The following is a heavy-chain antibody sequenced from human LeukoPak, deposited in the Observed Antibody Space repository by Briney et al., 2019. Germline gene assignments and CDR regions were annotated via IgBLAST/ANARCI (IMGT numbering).Heavy chain of an antibody. CDR1: GFTLSSAT. D-gene: IGHD3-10*01. V-gene: IGHV3-23*01. Sequence: GGPLRLACGASGFTLSSATMSWLRQAPGKGLEWVSAINSGGGTTSAESVKGRFTISRDDSKNMLYLQMNSLRAEDTAVYYCAKGSDGAGSYRPFDYWGQGTLVTVSS. J-gene: IGHJ4*02. CDR3: AKGSDGAGSYRPFDY. CDR2: INSGGGTT.